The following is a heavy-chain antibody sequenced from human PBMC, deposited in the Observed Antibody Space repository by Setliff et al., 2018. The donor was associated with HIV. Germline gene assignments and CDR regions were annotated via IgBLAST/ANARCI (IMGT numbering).Heavy chain of an antibody. CDR1: DGSISSSSYY. J-gene: IGHJ3*02. CDR3: ARQSGYTRGWDIFGLVAGSFDI. CDR2: IYYRGNT. D-gene: IGHD3-3*01. Sequence: SETLSLTCNVSDGSISSSSYYWAWIRQPPGKGLEWIGTIYYRGNTYYRPSLKSRVTVSIDTSKNQFSLRLNSVTAADTAVYYCARQSGYTRGWDIFGLVAGSFDIWGRGTMVTVSS. V-gene: IGHV4-39*01.